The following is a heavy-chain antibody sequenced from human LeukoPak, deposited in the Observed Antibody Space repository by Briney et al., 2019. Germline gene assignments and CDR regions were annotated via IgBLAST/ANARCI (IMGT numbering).Heavy chain of an antibody. CDR1: GFTFSIYA. CDR2: ISGSGETA. D-gene: IGHD1-26*01. CDR3: AKGGKWDVTPFDY. Sequence: PGGSLRLSCAASGFTFSIYAMSWVRQAPGKGLQWVSGISGSGETAYYADSVKGRFAIFRDNPKNTLYLQMNSLRAEDTAVYYCAKGGKWDVTPFDYWGQGTLVTVSP. J-gene: IGHJ4*02. V-gene: IGHV3-23*01.